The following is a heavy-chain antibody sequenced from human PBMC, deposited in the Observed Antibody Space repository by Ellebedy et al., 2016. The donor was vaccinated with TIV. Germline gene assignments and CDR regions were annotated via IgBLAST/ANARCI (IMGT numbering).Heavy chain of an antibody. CDR1: GFTFSDFW. D-gene: IGHD6-6*01. V-gene: IGHV4-4*02. Sequence: GSLRLXCVASGFTFSDFWMHWVRQPPGKGLEWIGEIYLTGSTNYNPSLKSRVTMSIDKSKTQFSLKLTSVTAADTAVYYCARAIIAPRPYYFDSWGQGALVTVSS. CDR2: IYLTGST. J-gene: IGHJ4*02. CDR3: ARAIIAPRPYYFDS.